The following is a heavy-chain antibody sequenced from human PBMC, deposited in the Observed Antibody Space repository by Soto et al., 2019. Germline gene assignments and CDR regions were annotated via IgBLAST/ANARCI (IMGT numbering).Heavy chain of an antibody. D-gene: IGHD1-26*01. Sequence: QVQLQESGPGLVKPSQTLSLTCTVSGGSISSGGYYWSWIRQHPGKGLEWIGYIYYSGSTYYNPSLKSRVTLSVDTSKNQFSLKLSSVTAADTAVYYCARDSKRIVGATGWFDPCGQGTLVTVSS. CDR1: GGSISSGGYY. J-gene: IGHJ5*02. V-gene: IGHV4-31*03. CDR2: IYYSGST. CDR3: ARDSKRIVGATGWFDP.